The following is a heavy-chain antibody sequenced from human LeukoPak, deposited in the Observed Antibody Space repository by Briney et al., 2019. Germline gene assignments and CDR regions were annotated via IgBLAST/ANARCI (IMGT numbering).Heavy chain of an antibody. J-gene: IGHJ4*02. CDR2: ISGSGGST. D-gene: IGHD3-10*01. V-gene: IGHV3-23*01. Sequence: GGSLRLSCAASGFTFSSYAMSWVRQAPGKGLGWVSAISGSGGSTYYADSVKGRFTISRDNSKDTLYLQMNSLRAEDTAVYYCAKDLWFGELSHHYDYWGQGTLVTVSS. CDR3: AKDLWFGELSHHYDY. CDR1: GFTFSSYA.